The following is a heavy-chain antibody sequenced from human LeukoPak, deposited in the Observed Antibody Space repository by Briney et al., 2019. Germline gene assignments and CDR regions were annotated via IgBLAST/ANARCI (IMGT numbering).Heavy chain of an antibody. Sequence: PSETLSLTCAVYGGSFSGYYWSWIRQPPGKGLEWIGEINHSGSTNYNPSLKSRVTISVDTSKNQFSLKLSSVTAADTAVYYCARGEYYYDSGGPHGATGFDPWGQGTLVTVSS. CDR2: INHSGST. CDR1: GGSFSGYY. J-gene: IGHJ5*02. CDR3: ARGEYYYDSGGPHGATGFDP. D-gene: IGHD3-22*01. V-gene: IGHV4-34*01.